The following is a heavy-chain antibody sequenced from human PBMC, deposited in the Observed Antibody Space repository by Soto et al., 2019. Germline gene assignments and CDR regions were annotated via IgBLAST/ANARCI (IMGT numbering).Heavy chain of an antibody. D-gene: IGHD5-18*01. Sequence: GVLVKLHRKGAGGGLSSDVVGWRRQAHGKAAEWMGGIIPIFGTANYAQKFQGRVRITADESTSTAYMELSSLRSEDTAVYYCARGEDTARVPRVYYGMDVCGQGTTVTVSS. J-gene: IGHJ6*02. CDR2: IIPIFGTA. CDR3: ARGEDTARVPRVYYGMDV. V-gene: IGHV1-69*13. CDR1: GGGLSSDV.